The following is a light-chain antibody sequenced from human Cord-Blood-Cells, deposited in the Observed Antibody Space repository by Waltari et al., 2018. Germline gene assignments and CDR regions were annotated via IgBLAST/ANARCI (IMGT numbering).Light chain of an antibody. J-gene: IGLJ3*02. V-gene: IGLV3-1*01. Sequence: SYELTQPPSVSVSPGQTASITCSGDKLGDKYACWYQQKPGQSPVLVIYQDSKRPSGSPGRFSGSNSGNTATLTISGTQAMDEADDYCQAWDSSTAWVFGGGTKLTVL. CDR1: KLGDKY. CDR3: QAWDSSTAWV. CDR2: QDS.